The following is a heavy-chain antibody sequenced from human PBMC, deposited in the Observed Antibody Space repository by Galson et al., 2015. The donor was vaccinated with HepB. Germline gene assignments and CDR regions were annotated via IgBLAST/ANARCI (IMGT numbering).Heavy chain of an antibody. CDR3: ARVHTNDGKGFGMDL. CDR1: AFTFSSDS. D-gene: IGHD2-2*01. CDR2: ISRSSYYK. Sequence: SLRLSCAASAFTFSSDSMNWVRQAPGKGLEWVSAISRSSYYKYYADSVKGRFTISRDNAKSSLYLQMNSLRAEDTAVYYCARVHTNDGKGFGMDLRGRRTTVAVSS. J-gene: IGHJ6*02. V-gene: IGHV3-21*01.